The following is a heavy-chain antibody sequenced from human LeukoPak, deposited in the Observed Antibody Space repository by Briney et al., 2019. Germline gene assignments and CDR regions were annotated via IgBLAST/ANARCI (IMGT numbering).Heavy chain of an antibody. CDR1: GGSFSGYY. V-gene: IGHV4-34*01. Sequence: SETLSLTCAVYGGSFSGYYWSWIRQPPGKGLEWIGEINHSGSTNYNPSLKSRVTISVDTSKNQFSLKLSSVTAADTAVYYCAGLLLGYCSGGSCYREGFDYWGQGTLVTVSS. J-gene: IGHJ4*02. CDR3: AGLLLGYCSGGSCYREGFDY. CDR2: INHSGST. D-gene: IGHD2-15*01.